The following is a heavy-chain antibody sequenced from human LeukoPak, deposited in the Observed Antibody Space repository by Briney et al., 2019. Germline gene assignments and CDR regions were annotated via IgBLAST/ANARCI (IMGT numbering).Heavy chain of an antibody. J-gene: IGHJ4*02. D-gene: IGHD6-13*01. V-gene: IGHV4-39*07. CDR2: IYYSGST. CDR1: GGSISSSSYY. CDR3: ARDFPSAAGTLYFDY. Sequence: PSETLSLACTVSGGSISSSSYYWGWIRQPPGKGLEWIGSIYYSGSTYYNPSLKSRVTISVDTSKNQFSLKLSSVTAADTAVYYCARDFPSAAGTLYFDYWGQGTLVTVSS.